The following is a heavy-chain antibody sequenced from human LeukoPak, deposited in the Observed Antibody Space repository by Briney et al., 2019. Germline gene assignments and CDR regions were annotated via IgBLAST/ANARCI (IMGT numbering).Heavy chain of an antibody. CDR3: ARGKWLRSSFDY. CDR2: INHSGST. Sequence: SETLSLTCAVYGVSFSGYYWSWIRQPPGKGLEWIGEINHSGSTNYNPSLKSRVTISVDTSKNQFSLKLSSVTAADTAVYYCARGKWLRSSFDYWGQGTLVTVSS. D-gene: IGHD5-12*01. CDR1: GVSFSGYY. V-gene: IGHV4-34*01. J-gene: IGHJ4*02.